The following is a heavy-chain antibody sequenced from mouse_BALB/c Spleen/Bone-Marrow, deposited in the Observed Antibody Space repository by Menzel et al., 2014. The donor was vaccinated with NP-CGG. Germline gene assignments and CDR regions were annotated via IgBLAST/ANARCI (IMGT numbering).Heavy chain of an antibody. CDR2: ITNGGDNT. V-gene: IGHV5-12-1*01. CDR3: VRHKNSYAMDY. Sequence: DVQLVESGGGLVKPGGSLKLSCAASGFAFSRYDMSWVRQTPEKRLEWVAYITNGGDNTYYPDTVKGRFTISRDNAKNTLYLQMSSLKSEDTAMYYCVRHKNSYAMDYWGQGTSVTVSS. CDR1: GFAFSRYD. J-gene: IGHJ4*01.